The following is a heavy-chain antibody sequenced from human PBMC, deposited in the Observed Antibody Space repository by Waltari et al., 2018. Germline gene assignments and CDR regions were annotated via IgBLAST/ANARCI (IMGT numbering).Heavy chain of an antibody. J-gene: IGHJ4*02. CDR2: ITGIGSST. CDR3: LRPTVTPY. Sequence: EVQLLESGGDRVQPGGSLRLPCVASGSTFSSYAMSWVRQAPGKGLGWVSAITGIGSSTYYADAVKGRFTISRDNSKNTVYLQMDNLRADDTAVYYCLRPTVTPYWGQGTLVTVSS. CDR1: GSTFSSYA. V-gene: IGHV3-23*01. D-gene: IGHD2-21*02.